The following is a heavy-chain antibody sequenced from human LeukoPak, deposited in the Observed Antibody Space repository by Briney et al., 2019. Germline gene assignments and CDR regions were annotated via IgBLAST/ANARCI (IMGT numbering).Heavy chain of an antibody. V-gene: IGHV1-18*01. Sequence: ASVKVSCKASGYTFTSYGISWVRQAPGQGLEWMGWISAYNGNTNYAQKLQGRVTITTDTSTSTAYMELRSLRSHDTVVYYCARSPPSLAIPSIVVVITTFFDYWGQGTLVTVSS. CDR3: ARSPPSLAIPSIVVVITTFFDY. J-gene: IGHJ4*02. CDR2: ISAYNGNT. CDR1: GYTFTSYG. D-gene: IGHD3-22*01.